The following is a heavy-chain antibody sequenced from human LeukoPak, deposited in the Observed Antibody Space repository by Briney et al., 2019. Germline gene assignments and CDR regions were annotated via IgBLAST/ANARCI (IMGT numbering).Heavy chain of an antibody. V-gene: IGHV1-2*02. D-gene: IGHD4-23*01. CDR1: GYTFTSYD. Sequence: ASVKVSCKASGYTFTSYDINWVRQATGQGLEWMGWMNPNSGGTNYAQKFQGRVTMTRDTSISTAYMELSRLRSDDTAVYYCARDLRWLDVGNFDYWGQGTLVTVSS. CDR3: ARDLRWLDVGNFDY. CDR2: MNPNSGGT. J-gene: IGHJ4*02.